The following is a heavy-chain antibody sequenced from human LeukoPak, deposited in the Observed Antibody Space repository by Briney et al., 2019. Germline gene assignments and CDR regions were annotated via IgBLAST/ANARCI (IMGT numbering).Heavy chain of an antibody. J-gene: IGHJ4*02. D-gene: IGHD6-13*01. CDR3: ARDCSSTACQGPVLDF. V-gene: IGHV1-46*01. Sequence: ASVTLSFTASAYTFTIHYVHWVRQAPGQGLEWMGIIHPSGGNPRSTENFQGRVTMTRDTSTSTVYLELRSLTSQDTAVYYCARDCSSTACQGPVLDFWGQGTLVTVSS. CDR1: AYTFTIHY. CDR2: IHPSGGNP.